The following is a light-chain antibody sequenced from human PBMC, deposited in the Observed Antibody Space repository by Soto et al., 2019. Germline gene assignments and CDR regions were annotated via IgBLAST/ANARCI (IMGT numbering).Light chain of an antibody. V-gene: IGKV1-6*01. J-gene: IGKJ5*01. CDR3: QQYNNWPPIT. Sequence: IQMTQSPSSLSASVGDRVTITCRASQDIRSDLGWYQQRPGKAPKLLIYATSSLQSGVPSRFSGSGSGTDFTLTISSLQSEDFAVYYCQQYNNWPPITFGQGTRLEIK. CDR2: ATS. CDR1: QDIRSD.